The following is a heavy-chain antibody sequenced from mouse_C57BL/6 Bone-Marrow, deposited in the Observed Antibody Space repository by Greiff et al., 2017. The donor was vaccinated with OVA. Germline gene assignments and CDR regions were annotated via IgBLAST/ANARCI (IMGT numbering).Heavy chain of an antibody. D-gene: IGHD2-4*01. J-gene: IGHJ3*01. Sequence: EVQLQQSGPGLVKPSQSLSLTCSVPGYSITSGYYWNWIRQFPGNKLEWMGYISYDGSNNYNPSLKNRISITRDTSKNQFFLKLNSVTTEDTATXYCARDRGFYDYDVSAYWGQGTLVTVSA. V-gene: IGHV3-6*01. CDR2: ISYDGSN. CDR1: GYSITSGYY. CDR3: ARDRGFYDYDVSAY.